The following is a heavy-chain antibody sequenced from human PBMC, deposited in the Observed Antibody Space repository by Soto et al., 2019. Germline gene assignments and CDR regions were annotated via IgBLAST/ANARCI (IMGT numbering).Heavy chain of an antibody. Sequence: QVQLVESGGGVVQPGRSLRLSCAASGFTFSSYGMHWVRQAPGKGLEWVAVISYDGSNKYYADSVKGRFTISRDNSKNTLYLQMNSLRAEDTAVYYCAEGGAGMDVWGQGTTVTVSS. D-gene: IGHD1-26*01. J-gene: IGHJ6*02. V-gene: IGHV3-30*18. CDR2: ISYDGSNK. CDR3: AEGGAGMDV. CDR1: GFTFSSYG.